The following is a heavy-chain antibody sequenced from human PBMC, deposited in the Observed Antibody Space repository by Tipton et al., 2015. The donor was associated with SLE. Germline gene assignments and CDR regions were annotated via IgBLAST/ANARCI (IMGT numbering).Heavy chain of an antibody. D-gene: IGHD3/OR15-3a*01. CDR1: ADSFTHYH. Sequence: TLSLTCTVSADSFTHYHWSWIRQSPGKGLEWIGYVYFDGSTNYNPSLKSRVTISVDTSKNQFSLKLKSVSAADTAVYYCTRDVEFSTVSIFGLVPWGQGLQVTVSS. CDR3: TRDVEFSTVSIFGLVP. CDR2: VYFDGST. V-gene: IGHV4-59*01. J-gene: IGHJ4*02.